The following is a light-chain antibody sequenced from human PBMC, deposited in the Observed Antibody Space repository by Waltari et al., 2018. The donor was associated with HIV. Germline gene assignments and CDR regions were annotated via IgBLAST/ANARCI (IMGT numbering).Light chain of an antibody. V-gene: IGKV3-15*01. CDR3: QQYATPPPT. J-gene: IGKJ2*01. CDR1: QSISSS. CDR2: GAS. Sequence: EIVMTQSPATLSVSPGERATLSCRASQSISSSLAWYQQKPGQAPRLLIYGASTRATGIPARFSGSGSGTEFTLTISSLQSEDFAVYYCQQYATPPPTFGQGTRVEIK.